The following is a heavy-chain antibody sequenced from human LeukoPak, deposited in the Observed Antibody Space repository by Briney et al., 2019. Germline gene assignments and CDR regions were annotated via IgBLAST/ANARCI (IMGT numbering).Heavy chain of an antibody. V-gene: IGHV3-30*02. D-gene: IGHD3-10*01. CDR3: AKDYYGSGSYQYYFDY. J-gene: IGHJ4*02. CDR2: IQYDGNNK. Sequence: GGSVRLSCAASGFIFSGYGMHWVRQAPGKGLEWVAFIQYDGNNKYYADSVKGRFTISRDNSKNTLYLQMNSLRAEDRAVYYCAKDYYGSGSYQYYFDYWGQGTLVTVSS. CDR1: GFIFSGYG.